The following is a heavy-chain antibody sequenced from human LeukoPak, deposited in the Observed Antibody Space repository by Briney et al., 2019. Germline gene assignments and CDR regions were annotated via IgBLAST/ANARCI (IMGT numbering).Heavy chain of an antibody. CDR2: IYHSGST. J-gene: IGHJ3*02. D-gene: IGHD3-22*01. V-gene: IGHV4-38-2*01. CDR3: ARSLRNQQSPPFAMIVVVSDAFDI. Sequence: GSLRLSCAASGFTFNNYAMSWVRQAPGKGLEGIGSIYHSGSTHYNPSLKSRVTISVDTSKNQFSLKLSSVTAADTAVYYCARSLRNQQSPPFAMIVVVSDAFDIWGQGTMVTVSS. CDR1: GFTFNNYA.